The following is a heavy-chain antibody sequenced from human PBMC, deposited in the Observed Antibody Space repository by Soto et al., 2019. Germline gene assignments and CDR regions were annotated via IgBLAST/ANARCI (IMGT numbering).Heavy chain of an antibody. V-gene: IGHV1-18*01. Sequence: QVQLVQSGGEVKKPGASVKLSCTASGYTFTSYGISWVRQAPGQGLEWMGWISAYNGKTTYAQNVQGRVTMTTDTPTRTAYMDLRSLRSDDTAVYYCARGGDVNYYHVMDFWGQETTVTVSS. CDR2: ISAYNGKT. CDR3: ARGGDVNYYHVMDF. CDR1: GYTFTSYG. D-gene: IGHD5-12*01. J-gene: IGHJ6*02.